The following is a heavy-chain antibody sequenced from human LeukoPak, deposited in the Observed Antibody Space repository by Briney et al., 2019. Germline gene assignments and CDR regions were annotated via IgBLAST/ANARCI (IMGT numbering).Heavy chain of an antibody. CDR3: AKTGGPWD. J-gene: IGHJ4*02. V-gene: IGHV3-53*01. D-gene: IGHD7-27*01. CDR2: IFSDGTT. CDR1: GFTVGSSF. Sequence: GGSLRLSCAASGFTVGSSFMTWVRQAPGKGLEWVSVIFSDGTTYYTDSVKGRFTISRDNSRNTLYLQLDSLRAEDTAVYYCAKTGGPWDWGQGTLVTVSS.